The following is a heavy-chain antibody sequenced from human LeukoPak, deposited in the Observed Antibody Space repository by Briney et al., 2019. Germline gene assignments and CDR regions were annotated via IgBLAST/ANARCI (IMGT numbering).Heavy chain of an antibody. CDR1: GYTFTSYY. Sequence: ASVKVSCKASGYTFTSYYMHWVRPAPGQGLEWMGIINPSGGSTSYAQKFQGRVTMTRDTSTRTVYMELSRLRSEDTAVYYCARVIRGWTHLGFDYWGQGTLVTVSA. CDR3: ARVIRGWTHLGFDY. D-gene: IGHD6-19*01. V-gene: IGHV1-46*01. J-gene: IGHJ4*02. CDR2: INPSGGST.